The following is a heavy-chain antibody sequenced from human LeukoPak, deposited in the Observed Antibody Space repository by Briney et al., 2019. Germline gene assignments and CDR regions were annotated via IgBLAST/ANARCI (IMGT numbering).Heavy chain of an antibody. CDR2: INTNTGNP. J-gene: IGHJ4*02. CDR1: GYTFTSYA. Sequence: ASVKVSCKASGYTFTSYAMNWVRQAPGQGLEWMGWINTNTGNPTYAQGFTGRFVFSLDTSVSTAYLQISSLTAEDTAVYYCAKDHRAYCGGDCVDFDYWGQGTLVTVSS. CDR3: AKDHRAYCGGDCVDFDY. D-gene: IGHD2-21*02. V-gene: IGHV7-4-1*02.